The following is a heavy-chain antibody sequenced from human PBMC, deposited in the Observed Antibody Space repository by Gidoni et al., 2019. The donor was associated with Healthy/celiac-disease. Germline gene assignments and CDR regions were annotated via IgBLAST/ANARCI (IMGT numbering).Heavy chain of an antibody. D-gene: IGHD2-15*01. CDR1: GFTFISYG. V-gene: IGHV3-30*18. J-gene: IGHJ6*04. CDR2: ISYDGSNK. CDR3: AKDWHRRGGGRGDV. Sequence: QVQLVESGGGVVQPGSSLRLSCAASGFTFISYGMHWVRQAPGKGLEWVSVISYDGSNKYYADSVKGRFTISRDNSKNTLYLQMNSLRAEDTAVYYCAKDWHRRGGGRGDVWGKGTTVTVSS.